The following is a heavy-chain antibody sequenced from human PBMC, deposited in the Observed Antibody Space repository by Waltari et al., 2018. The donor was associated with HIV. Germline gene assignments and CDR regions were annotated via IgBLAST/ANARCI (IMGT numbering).Heavy chain of an antibody. Sequence: QVQLQESGPGLVKPSQTLSLTCTVSGGSISSGSYYWRWIRQPAGKGLECIGRIYTSGRTNYNPSLKSRVTISVETSKNQCSLKLSSVTAADTAVYYCARDERYYDSSGYFNWFDPWGQGTLVTVSS. J-gene: IGHJ5*02. V-gene: IGHV4-61*02. CDR2: IYTSGRT. CDR3: ARDERYYDSSGYFNWFDP. D-gene: IGHD3-22*01. CDR1: GGSISSGSYY.